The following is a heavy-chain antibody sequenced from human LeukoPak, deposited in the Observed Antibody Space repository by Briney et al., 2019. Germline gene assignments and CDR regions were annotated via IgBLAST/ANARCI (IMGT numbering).Heavy chain of an antibody. V-gene: IGHV3-20*01. CDR2: INWNGGST. CDR1: GFTFDDYG. Sequence: PGGSLRLSCAASGFTFDDYGMSWVRQAPGKGLEWVSGINWNGGSTGYADSVKGRFTISRDNAKNSLYLQMNSLRAEDTASYHCARRMVRGVISWFDPWGQGTLVTVSS. J-gene: IGHJ5*02. D-gene: IGHD3-10*01. CDR3: ARRMVRGVISWFDP.